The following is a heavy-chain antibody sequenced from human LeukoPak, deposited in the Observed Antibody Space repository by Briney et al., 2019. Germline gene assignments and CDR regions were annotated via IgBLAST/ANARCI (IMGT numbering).Heavy chain of an antibody. CDR2: IYYSGST. CDR3: ARDCSGGSCYGAFDI. Sequence: SETLSLTCTVSGGSISSYYWSWIRQPPGKGLEWIGYIYYSGSTNYNPSLKSRVTISVDTSKNQFSLKLSSVTAADTAVYYCARDCSGGSCYGAFDIWGQGTMVTVSS. D-gene: IGHD2-15*01. J-gene: IGHJ3*02. CDR1: GGSISSYY. V-gene: IGHV4-59*01.